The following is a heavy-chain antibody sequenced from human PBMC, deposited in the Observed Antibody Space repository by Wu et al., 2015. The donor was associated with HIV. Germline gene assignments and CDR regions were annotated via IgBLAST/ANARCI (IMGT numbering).Heavy chain of an antibody. V-gene: IGHV1-69*13. J-gene: IGHJ4*02. Sequence: QVQLVQSGAEVKKPGSSVRVSCKASGGTFSSYGISWVRQAPGQGLEWMGRIVPLFNAPNHAQKFQDRLTITADESTSTAYMELSSLKSEDTAVYYCARTKMGYCSSTSCYFVYWGQGTLVTVSS. CDR1: GGTFSSYG. CDR3: ARTKMGYCSSTSCYFVY. CDR2: IVPLFNAP. D-gene: IGHD2-2*01.